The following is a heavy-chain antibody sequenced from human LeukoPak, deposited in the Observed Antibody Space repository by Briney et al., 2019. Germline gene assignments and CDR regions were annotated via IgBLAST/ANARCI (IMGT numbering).Heavy chain of an antibody. Sequence: GKSLKISCKGSGYSFTKHWIGWVRQMPGKGLEWMGIIYPGDSDTRYSPSFQGQVTISADKSISTAYLQWSSLKAPDTAMYYCARLGIAMADGICDYWGQGTLVTVSS. CDR1: GYSFTKHW. D-gene: IGHD6-19*01. J-gene: IGHJ4*02. V-gene: IGHV5-51*01. CDR3: ARLGIAMADGICDY. CDR2: IYPGDSDT.